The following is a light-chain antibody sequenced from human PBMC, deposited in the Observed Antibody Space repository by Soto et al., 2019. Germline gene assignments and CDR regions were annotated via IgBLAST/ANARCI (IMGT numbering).Light chain of an antibody. Sequence: DIVMTQSPDSLAVSLGERATINCKSSQNVLYSSNNKNYLAWYQQKPGQPPKLLIYWASTRESGVPERFSGSGSGTDFTLTISSLEAEDVAFYWCQQYFDVPFTFGGGTKVDIK. CDR3: QQYFDVPFT. CDR2: WAS. V-gene: IGKV4-1*01. CDR1: QNVLYSSNNKNY. J-gene: IGKJ4*01.